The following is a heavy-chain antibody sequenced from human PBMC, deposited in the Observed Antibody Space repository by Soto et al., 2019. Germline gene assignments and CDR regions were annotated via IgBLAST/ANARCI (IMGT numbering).Heavy chain of an antibody. CDR3: VRATYYPDRSGYTRCFDY. CDR1: GFSLSDHY. D-gene: IGHD3-22*01. CDR2: SRDKAQGYST. Sequence: GGSLRLSCAASGFSLSDHYIDWVRQAPGKGLEWVGRSRDKAQGYSTEYAASVKGRFTTSRDDSKNSVLLQMDSLKTEDTAVYYCVRATYYPDRSGYTRCFDYWGQGPLVTVSS. V-gene: IGHV3-72*01. J-gene: IGHJ4*02.